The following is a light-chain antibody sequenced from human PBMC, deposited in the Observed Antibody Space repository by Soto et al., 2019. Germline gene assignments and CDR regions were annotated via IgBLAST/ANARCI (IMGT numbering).Light chain of an antibody. J-gene: IGKJ4*01. CDR2: DTS. CDR3: QPYNNWPLT. CDR1: QGISDT. Sequence: EVVMTQSPATLSVSPGEGVTLSCRASQGISDTFAWYQHKPGQTPRLLIYDTSTMATGVPARFRGSRSGPEFPLTINSLQSEDFAIYYCQPYNNWPLTFGGGTKVESK. V-gene: IGKV3-15*01.